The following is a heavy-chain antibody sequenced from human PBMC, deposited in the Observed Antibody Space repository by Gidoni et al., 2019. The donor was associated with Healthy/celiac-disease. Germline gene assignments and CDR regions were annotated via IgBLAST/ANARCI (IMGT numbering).Heavy chain of an antibody. Sequence: QVQLQESGPGLVTPSQTLSLTCTVSGGSMSSGGYYWSWIRQHPGKGLEWIGYIYYSGSTYYNPSLKSRVTISVDTSKNQFSLKLSSVTAADTAVYYCARADQFRSYYGMDVWGQGTTVTVSS. CDR1: GGSMSSGGYY. J-gene: IGHJ6*02. D-gene: IGHD3-10*01. CDR3: ARADQFRSYYGMDV. V-gene: IGHV4-31*03. CDR2: IYYSGST.